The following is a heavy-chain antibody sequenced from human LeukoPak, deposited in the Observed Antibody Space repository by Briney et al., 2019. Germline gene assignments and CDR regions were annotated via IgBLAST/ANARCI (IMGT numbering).Heavy chain of an antibody. J-gene: IGHJ4*02. D-gene: IGHD5-18*01. CDR3: ARVAYIYGYSQGFDY. V-gene: IGHV3-23*01. CDR1: RFTFSNYA. Sequence: GGSLRLSCAASRFTFSNYAMSWVRQAPGKGLEWVSVICSGDRGGSTYYADSVRGRFTISRDNSKNTLYLQMNSLRAEDTAVYYCARVAYIYGYSQGFDYWGQGTLVTVSS. CDR2: ICSGDRGGST.